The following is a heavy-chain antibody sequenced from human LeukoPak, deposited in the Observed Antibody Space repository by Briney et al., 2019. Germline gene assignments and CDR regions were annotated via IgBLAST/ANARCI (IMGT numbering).Heavy chain of an antibody. CDR3: AREAAGEYYFDY. V-gene: IGHV1-69*13. CDR2: IIPIFGTA. Sequence: SVKVSCKASGGTFSSYAISWVRQAPGQGLEWMGGIIPIFGTANYAQKFQGRVTITADESTSTAYTELSSLRSEDTAVYYCAREAAGEYYFDYWGQGTLVTVSS. J-gene: IGHJ4*02. CDR1: GGTFSSYA. D-gene: IGHD6-25*01.